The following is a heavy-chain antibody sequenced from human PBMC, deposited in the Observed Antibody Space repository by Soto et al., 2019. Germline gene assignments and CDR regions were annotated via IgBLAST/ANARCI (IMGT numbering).Heavy chain of an antibody. CDR2: ISAFFGTA. V-gene: IGHV1-69*13. D-gene: IGHD3-22*01. CDR1: GYTFSNYG. CDR3: ARGYAYYYDSSGYGRDWARTDAFDI. J-gene: IGHJ3*02. Sequence: ASVNVSCKASGYTFSNYGISWVRQSPGQGLEWMGWISAFFGTANYAQKFQGRVTITADESTSTAYMELSSLRSEDTAVYYCARGYAYYYDSSGYGRDWARTDAFDIWGQGTMVTVSS.